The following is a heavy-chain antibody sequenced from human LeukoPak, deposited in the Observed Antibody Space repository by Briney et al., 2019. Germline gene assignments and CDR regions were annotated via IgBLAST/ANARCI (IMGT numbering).Heavy chain of an antibody. CDR3: AKDWAVYSSSWYFDY. CDR1: GFTFSSYG. CDR2: ISYDGSNK. D-gene: IGHD6-13*01. Sequence: GGSLRLSCAVSGFTFSSYGMHWVRQAPGKGLEWVAVISYDGSNKYYADSVKGRFTISRDNSKNTLYLQMNSLRAEDTAVYYCAKDWAVYSSSWYFDYWGQGTLVTVSS. J-gene: IGHJ4*02. V-gene: IGHV3-30*18.